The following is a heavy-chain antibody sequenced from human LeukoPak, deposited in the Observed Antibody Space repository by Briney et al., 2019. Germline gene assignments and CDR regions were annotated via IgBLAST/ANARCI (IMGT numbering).Heavy chain of an antibody. Sequence: GGSLRLSCAASRFTFSAYWMHWVRQAPGKGLVWVSLINSDGSSTTYADSVKGRFTISKDNSKNTLYLQMNSLRAEDTAVYYCAKDHTVGATFGVYFDYWGQGTLVTVSS. D-gene: IGHD1-26*01. V-gene: IGHV3-74*01. CDR2: INSDGSST. CDR3: AKDHTVGATFGVYFDY. CDR1: RFTFSAYW. J-gene: IGHJ4*02.